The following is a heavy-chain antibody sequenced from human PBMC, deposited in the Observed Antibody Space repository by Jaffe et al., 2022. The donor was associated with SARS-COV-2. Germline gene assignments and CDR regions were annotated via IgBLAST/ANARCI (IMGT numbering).Heavy chain of an antibody. J-gene: IGHJ3*02. CDR3: ANLGGEILLDAFDI. CDR2: IYPGDSQT. CDR1: GYSFTSFW. Sequence: EVQLVQSGAQVKKVGESLKISCKGSGYSFTSFWIGWVRQMPGKGLEWMGIIYPGDSQTRYSPSFQGQVTISADRSTSAVYLQWSSLKASDTAMYYCANLGGEILLDAFDIWGQGTLLTVSS. D-gene: IGHD2-15*01. V-gene: IGHV5-51*01.